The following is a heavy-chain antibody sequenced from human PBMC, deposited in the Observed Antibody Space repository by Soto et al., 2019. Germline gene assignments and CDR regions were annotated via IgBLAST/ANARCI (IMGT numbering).Heavy chain of an antibody. V-gene: IGHV4-61*01. Sequence: KPSETLSLTCTVSGGSVSSGSYYWSWIRQPPGKGLEWIGYIYYSGSTNYNPSLKSRVTISVDTSKNQFSLKLSSVTAADTAVYYCARAYSGYAIFDYWGQGTLVTVSS. CDR3: ARAYSGYAIFDY. CDR2: IYYSGST. CDR1: GGSVSSGSYY. J-gene: IGHJ4*02. D-gene: IGHD5-12*01.